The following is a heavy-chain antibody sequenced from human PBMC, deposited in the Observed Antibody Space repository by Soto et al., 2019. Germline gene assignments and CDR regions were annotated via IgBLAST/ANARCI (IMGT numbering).Heavy chain of an antibody. Sequence: SVKGFCKSSGGTVSIDPISWVLHSPVQGFEWLGGIIPIFGTANYAQKFQGRVTITADESTSTAYMELSSLRSEDTAVYYCARVRSWEPPYPPLGAFDIWGQGTMVT. CDR2: IIPIFGTA. J-gene: IGHJ3*02. V-gene: IGHV1-69*13. CDR1: GGTVSIDP. D-gene: IGHD1-26*01. CDR3: ARVRSWEPPYPPLGAFDI.